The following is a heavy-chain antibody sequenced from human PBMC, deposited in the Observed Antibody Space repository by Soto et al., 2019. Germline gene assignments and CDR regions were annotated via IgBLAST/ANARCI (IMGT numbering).Heavy chain of an antibody. CDR1: GGSIISDY. Sequence: VQLQESGPGLVKPSETLSLTCTVSGGSIISDYWRWIRQPPGKGLELIGHISYSGRTNYNPSLMSLVTISVDTSMNQCSLKLSSVTAADPAVYYCAGVLGGSSLFGYWGQGTLVTVSS. CDR3: AGVLGGSSLFGY. D-gene: IGHD1-26*01. CDR2: ISYSGRT. J-gene: IGHJ4*02. V-gene: IGHV4-59*01.